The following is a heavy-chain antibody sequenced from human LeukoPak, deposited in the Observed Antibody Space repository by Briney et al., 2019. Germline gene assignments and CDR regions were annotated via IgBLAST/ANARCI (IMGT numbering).Heavy chain of an antibody. CDR2: IRHDGSYQ. V-gene: IGHV3-30*02. Sequence: EGSLRLSCAAFGFTFSSYGRHWVRQTPGKGLEWMAFIRHDGSYQQYADSVKGRFTVSRDNSKDMVYLQMNSLRTEDAAVYYCAKNRDSSDYPRDFDFWGQGTLVTVSS. CDR3: AKNRDSSDYPRDFDF. D-gene: IGHD3-22*01. J-gene: IGHJ4*02. CDR1: GFTFSSYG.